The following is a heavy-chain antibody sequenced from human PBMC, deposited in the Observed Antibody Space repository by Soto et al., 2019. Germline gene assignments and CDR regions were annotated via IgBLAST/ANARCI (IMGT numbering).Heavy chain of an antibody. Sequence: QVQLVQSGPEVKKPGSSVKVSCKASVGAFTNYRISWVRQAPGQGLEWMGGIIPIFQTTNYAQKFQGRVTITVDESTTIAYMELTSLRSDDTAVYFCASAVGNWHPFDPWGQGTLVTVSS. CDR1: VGAFTNYR. D-gene: IGHD1-1*01. J-gene: IGHJ5*02. V-gene: IGHV1-69*12. CDR3: ASAVGNWHPFDP. CDR2: IIPIFQTT.